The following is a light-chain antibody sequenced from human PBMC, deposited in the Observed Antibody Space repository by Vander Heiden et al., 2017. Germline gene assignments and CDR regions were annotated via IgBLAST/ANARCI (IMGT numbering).Light chain of an antibody. V-gene: IGKV3-11*01. CDR1: QSVSSY. CDR3: QQRSNWPPMYT. CDR2: DAS. Sequence: EIVLTQSPATLSLSPGERATLSCRASQSVSSYLAWYQQKPGQAPRLLIYDASNRATGIPARFSGSGDGTDFTLTISSREPEDFAVYYCQQRSNWPPMYTFGQGTKLEIK. J-gene: IGKJ2*01.